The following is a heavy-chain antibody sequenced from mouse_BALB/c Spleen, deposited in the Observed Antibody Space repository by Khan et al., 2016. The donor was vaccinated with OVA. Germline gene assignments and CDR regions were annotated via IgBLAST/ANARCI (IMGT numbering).Heavy chain of an antibody. CDR3: ARVYGGDFDY. D-gene: IGHD1-1*01. CDR1: GYSITSDYA. V-gene: IGHV3-2*02. J-gene: IGHJ2*01. CDR2: ISYSGNT. Sequence: EVQLVESGPGLVKPSQSLSLTCTVTGYSITSDYAWNWIRQFPGNKLEWMGFISYSGNTNYNPSLKSRISITRDTSKNQFFLKLNSVNTEDTATYYGARVYGGDFDYWGQGTTLTVSS.